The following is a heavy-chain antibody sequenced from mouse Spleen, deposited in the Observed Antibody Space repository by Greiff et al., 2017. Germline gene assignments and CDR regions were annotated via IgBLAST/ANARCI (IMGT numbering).Heavy chain of an antibody. CDR2: IDPSDSYT. CDR1: GYTFTSYW. D-gene: IGHD2-5*01. Sequence: QVQLQQPGAELVKPGASVKLSCKASGYTFTSYWMQWVKQRPGQGLEWIGEIDPSDSYTNYNQKFKGKATLTVDTSSSTAYMQLSSLTSEDSAVYYCARSDYSNFFDYWGQGTTLTVSS. V-gene: IGHV1-50*01. CDR3: ARSDYSNFFDY. J-gene: IGHJ2*01.